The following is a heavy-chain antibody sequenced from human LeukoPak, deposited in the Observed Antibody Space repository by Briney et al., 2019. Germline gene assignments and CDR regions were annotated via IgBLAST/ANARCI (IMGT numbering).Heavy chain of an antibody. Sequence: ASVKVSCKASGYTFTGYYMHWVRQAPGQGLEWMGWINPNSGGTNYAQKFQGRVTMTRDTSISTAYMELSRLRSDDTAVYYCARGPQGGFLEWLYFDYWGRGTLVTVSS. V-gene: IGHV1-2*02. CDR1: GYTFTGYY. CDR2: INPNSGGT. D-gene: IGHD3-3*01. J-gene: IGHJ4*02. CDR3: ARGPQGGFLEWLYFDY.